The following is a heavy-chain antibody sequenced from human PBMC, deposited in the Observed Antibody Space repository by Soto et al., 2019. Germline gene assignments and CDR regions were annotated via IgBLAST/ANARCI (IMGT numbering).Heavy chain of an antibody. CDR1: GYTFTSYG. CDR2: ISAYNGNT. Sequence: ASVKVSCKASGYTFTSYGISWVRQAPGQGLEWMGWISAYNGNTNYAQKLQGRVTMTTDTSTSTAYMELRSLRSDDTAVYYCARDHAPVVTMVRGVIITDRKPYYGMDVWRQGTTVTVSS. V-gene: IGHV1-18*04. D-gene: IGHD3-10*01. CDR3: ARDHAPVVTMVRGVIITDRKPYYGMDV. J-gene: IGHJ6*02.